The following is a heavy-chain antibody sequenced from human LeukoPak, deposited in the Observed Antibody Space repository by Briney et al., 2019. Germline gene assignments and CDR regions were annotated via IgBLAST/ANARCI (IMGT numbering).Heavy chain of an antibody. Sequence: SSETLSLTCTVSGASVSSGSYYWSWLRQPRGKGLEWFGYIYYSGSTNYNPSLKRRVTISVDTSSNQFSLKLSSVTAADTAVYYCARTYSSGDYYYYGMDVWGQGTTVTVSS. V-gene: IGHV4-61*01. J-gene: IGHJ6*02. CDR3: ARTYSSGDYYYYGMDV. CDR2: IYYSGST. CDR1: GASVSSGSYY. D-gene: IGHD6-19*01.